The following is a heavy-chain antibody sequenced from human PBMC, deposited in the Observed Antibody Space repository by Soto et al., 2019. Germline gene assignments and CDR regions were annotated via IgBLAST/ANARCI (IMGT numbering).Heavy chain of an antibody. V-gene: IGHV3-33*01. CDR3: ATRTGPYYYAMNV. J-gene: IGHJ6*02. CDR1: GFTFSSYG. D-gene: IGHD4-17*01. Sequence: QTGGSLRLSCAASGFTFSSYGMHWVRQAPGKGLEWVAVIWYDGSNKYYADSVKGRFTISRDNSKNTLYLQMNSLRAEDTAVYYCATRTGPYYYAMNVWGQGTTVTVSS. CDR2: IWYDGSNK.